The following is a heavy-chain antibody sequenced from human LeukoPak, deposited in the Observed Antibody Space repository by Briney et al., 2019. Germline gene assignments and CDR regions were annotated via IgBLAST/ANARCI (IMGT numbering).Heavy chain of an antibody. CDR1: GYRVMYYW. V-gene: IGHV5-51*01. Sequence: HGESLKISCKASGYRVMYYWIGWVRQTPGKGLEWMGIIYFDDSDTRYSPPFNDQVIISGDKSTATAYLQWSSLKTSDTAIYYCGKSRLGGNLHSYDYWGQGTRGTVSS. J-gene: IGHJ4*02. CDR3: GKSRLGGNLHSYDY. CDR2: IYFDDSDT. D-gene: IGHD4-23*01.